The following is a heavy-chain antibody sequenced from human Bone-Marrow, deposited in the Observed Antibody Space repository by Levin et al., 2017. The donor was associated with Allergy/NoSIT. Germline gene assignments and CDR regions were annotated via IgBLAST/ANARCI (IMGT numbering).Heavy chain of an antibody. CDR3: AKVRFYYFYMDV. V-gene: IGHV3-23*01. J-gene: IGHJ6*03. Sequence: PGGSLRLSCAVSGLTFTDHAMSWVRQAPGEGLEWVSSISGSGSSTYYADSVKGRFTISRDDSKNTLYLESNSLRAEDTAVYYCAKVRFYYFYMDVWGLGTTVTVSS. D-gene: IGHD3-16*01. CDR2: ISGSGSST. CDR1: GLTFTDHA.